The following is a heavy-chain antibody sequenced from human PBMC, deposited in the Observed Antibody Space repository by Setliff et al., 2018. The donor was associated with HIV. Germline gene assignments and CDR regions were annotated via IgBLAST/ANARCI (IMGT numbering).Heavy chain of an antibody. D-gene: IGHD4-4*01. CDR2: MSYDGSNK. CDR3: AKESGLYSNYKYYYYMDA. Sequence: GGSLRLSCAASGFSFSSYGMHWVRQAPGKGLEWVAVMSYDGSNKYYADSVKGRFTISRDNSKNTLYLQMNSLRAEDTAVYYCAKESGLYSNYKYYYYMDAWGKGTTVTVSS. J-gene: IGHJ6*03. CDR1: GFSFSSYG. V-gene: IGHV3-30*18.